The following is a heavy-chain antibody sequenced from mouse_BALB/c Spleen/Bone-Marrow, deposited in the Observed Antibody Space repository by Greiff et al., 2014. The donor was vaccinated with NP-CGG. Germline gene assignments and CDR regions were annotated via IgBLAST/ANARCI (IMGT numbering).Heavy chain of an antibody. CDR1: GFDFSRYW. Sequence: DVMLVESGGGLVQPGGSLKLSCAASGFDFSRYWMGWVRQAPGKGLGWIGEINPDSTTINYTPSLKYKFIISRDNAKNTLFLQMSNVRSEGTALYYCARLGYYGGFAYWGQGTLVTVSA. D-gene: IGHD2-3*01. V-gene: IGHV4-1*02. CDR2: INPDSTTI. CDR3: ARLGYYGGFAY. J-gene: IGHJ3*01.